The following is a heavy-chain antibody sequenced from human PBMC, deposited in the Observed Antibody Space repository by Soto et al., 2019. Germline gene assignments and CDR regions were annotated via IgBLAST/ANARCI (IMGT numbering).Heavy chain of an antibody. CDR1: GYTFTNYA. D-gene: IGHD3-22*01. CDR3: ARGERYYYDSSGSSGFDS. CDR2: INAGNGNT. Sequence: ASGKVSCKASGYTFTNYAIHWVRQAPGQRLEWMGWINAGNGNTKYSQKFQGRVTITRDTSASTAYMELSSLRSEDTAVYYCARGERYYYDSSGSSGFDSWGQGTLVTVSS. J-gene: IGHJ4*02. V-gene: IGHV1-3*01.